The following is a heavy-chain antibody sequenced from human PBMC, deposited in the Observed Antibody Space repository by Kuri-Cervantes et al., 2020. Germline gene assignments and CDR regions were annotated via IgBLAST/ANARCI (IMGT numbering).Heavy chain of an antibody. D-gene: IGHD3-9*01. CDR3: TTSYYDILTGYYLFDY. V-gene: IGHV3-15*01. CDR1: GFTFSSYA. Sequence: GESLKISCAASGFTFSSYAMHWVRQAPGKGLEWVGRIKSKTDGGTTNYAAPVKGRFTISRDDSKNTLYLQMNSLKTEDTAVYYCTTSYYDILTGYYLFDYWGQGTLVTVSS. CDR2: IKSKTDGGTT. J-gene: IGHJ4*02.